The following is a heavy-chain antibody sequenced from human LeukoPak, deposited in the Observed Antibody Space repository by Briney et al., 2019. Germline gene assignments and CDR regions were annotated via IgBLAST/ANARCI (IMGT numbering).Heavy chain of an antibody. CDR1: GYTFTSYG. CDR3: ARGDRRYYDSSGYYPI. D-gene: IGHD3-22*01. J-gene: IGHJ4*02. Sequence: ASVKVSCKASGYTFTSYGISWVRQAPGQGLEWMGWISAYNGNTNYAQKLQGRVTMTTDTSTSTAYMELRSLRSDDTAVYYCARGDRRYYDSSGYYPIWGQGTLVTVSS. V-gene: IGHV1-18*01. CDR2: ISAYNGNT.